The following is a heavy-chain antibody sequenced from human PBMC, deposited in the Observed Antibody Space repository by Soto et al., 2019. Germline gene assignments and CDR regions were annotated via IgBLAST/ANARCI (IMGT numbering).Heavy chain of an antibody. CDR2: IWYDGSNK. V-gene: IGHV3-33*01. CDR3: ARSLSRPYYIVYYFDY. J-gene: IGHJ4*02. D-gene: IGHD3-10*01. Sequence: QVQLVESGGGVVQPGRSLRLSCAASGFTFSSYGMHWVRQAPGKGLEWAAVIWYDGSNKYYADSVKGRFTISRDNSKNTLYLQMNSLRAEDTAVYYCARSLSRPYYIVYYFDYWGQGTLVTVSS. CDR1: GFTFSSYG.